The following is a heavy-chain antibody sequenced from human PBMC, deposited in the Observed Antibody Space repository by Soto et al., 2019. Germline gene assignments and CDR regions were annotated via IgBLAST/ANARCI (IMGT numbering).Heavy chain of an antibody. CDR1: GYTLTELS. V-gene: IGHV1-24*01. CDR2: FDPEDGET. Sequence: GASVKVSCKVSGYTLTELSMHWVRQAPGKGLEWMGGFDPEDGETIYAQKFQGRVTMTEDTSTDTAYMELSSLRSEDTAVYYCATAYSSPTKLDYWGRGTLVTVSS. J-gene: IGHJ4*02. CDR3: ATAYSSPTKLDY. D-gene: IGHD6-13*01.